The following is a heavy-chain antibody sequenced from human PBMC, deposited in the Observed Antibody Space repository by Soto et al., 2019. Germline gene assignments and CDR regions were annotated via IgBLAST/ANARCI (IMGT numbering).Heavy chain of an antibody. CDR1: GFTFSSYW. CDR3: AKDRQPDGIWTFDY. D-gene: IGHD3-9*01. J-gene: IGHJ4*02. Sequence: GGSLRLSCAGPGFTFSSYWMSWVRQAPGKGLEWVSGINAGVFTTYYADSVKGRFTISRDNSRKVLYLQMNSLRVEDTAIYYCAKDRQPDGIWTFDYWGQGTSVTVSS. CDR2: INAGVFTT. V-gene: IGHV3-23*01.